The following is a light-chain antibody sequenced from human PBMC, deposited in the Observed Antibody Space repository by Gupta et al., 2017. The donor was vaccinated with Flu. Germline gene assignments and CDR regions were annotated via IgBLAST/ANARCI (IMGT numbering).Light chain of an antibody. J-gene: IGLJ1*01. V-gene: IGLV3-1*01. Sequence: SYELTQPPSVSGSPGQTASITRSGDKLGDKYACWYQQKPGQSPVLVIYQDSKRPSGIPARFSGSNSGNTAALTISGTQAMDEADYYCQAWDSSTNVFGPGTKVTVL. CDR3: QAWDSSTNV. CDR1: KLGDKY. CDR2: QDS.